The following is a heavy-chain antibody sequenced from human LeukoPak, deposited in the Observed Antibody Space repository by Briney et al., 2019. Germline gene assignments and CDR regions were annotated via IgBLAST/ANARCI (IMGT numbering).Heavy chain of an antibody. Sequence: ASVKVSCKASGYTFTSYGISWVRQAPGQGLEWVGWISVYTGNTNYAQKLQGRVTMITDTSTSTAYMELRSLRFDDTAVYYCARGSLDYWGQGTLVTVSS. CDR1: GYTFTSYG. V-gene: IGHV1-18*01. CDR3: ARGSLDY. CDR2: ISVYTGNT. J-gene: IGHJ4*02. D-gene: IGHD6-13*01.